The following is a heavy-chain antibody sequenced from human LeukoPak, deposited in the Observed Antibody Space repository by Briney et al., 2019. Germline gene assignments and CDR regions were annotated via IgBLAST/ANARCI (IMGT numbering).Heavy chain of an antibody. CDR3: AKPGGSGSYYGAFDI. V-gene: IGHV3-9*01. CDR1: GFTFDDYA. Sequence: PGGSLRLSCAASGFTFDDYAMHWVRQAPGKGLEWVSGISWNSGSIGYADSVKGRFTISRDNAKNSLYLQMNSLRAEDTALYYCAKPGGSGSYYGAFDIWGQGTMVTVSS. J-gene: IGHJ3*02. CDR2: ISWNSGSI. D-gene: IGHD1-26*01.